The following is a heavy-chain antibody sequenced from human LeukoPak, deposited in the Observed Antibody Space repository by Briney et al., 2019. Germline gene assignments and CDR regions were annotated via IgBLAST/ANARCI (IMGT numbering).Heavy chain of an antibody. Sequence: AGGSLRLSCAASGFTFSSYAMHWVRQAPGKGLEWVAVISYDGSNKYYADSVKGRFTISRDNSKNTLYLQMNSLRAEDTAVYYCARAVSPWRWLQPPDYWGQGTLVTVSS. CDR1: GFTFSSYA. V-gene: IGHV3-30-3*01. CDR2: ISYDGSNK. J-gene: IGHJ4*02. D-gene: IGHD5-12*01. CDR3: ARAVSPWRWLQPPDY.